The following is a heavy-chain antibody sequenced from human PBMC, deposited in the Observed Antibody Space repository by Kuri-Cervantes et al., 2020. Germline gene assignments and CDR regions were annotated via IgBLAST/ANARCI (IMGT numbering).Heavy chain of an antibody. V-gene: IGHV1-3*01. CDR1: GYTFTSYA. Sequence: ASVKVSCKASGYTFTSYAMHWVRQAPGQRLGWMGWINAGNGNTKYSQKFQGRVTITRDSSASTAYMELSSLRSEDTAVYYCARASGRYFDWLFSSNWFDPWGRGTLVTVSS. D-gene: IGHD3-9*01. J-gene: IGHJ5*02. CDR2: INAGNGNT. CDR3: ARASGRYFDWLFSSNWFDP.